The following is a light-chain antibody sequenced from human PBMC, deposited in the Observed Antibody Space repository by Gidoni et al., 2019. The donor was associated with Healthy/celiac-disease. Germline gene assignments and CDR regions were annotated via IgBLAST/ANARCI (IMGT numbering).Light chain of an antibody. CDR3: QQRSNWPPLT. CDR2: DAS. CDR1: QSVSSY. V-gene: IGKV3-11*01. Sequence: EIVLTQSPATLSLSSGERATLSCRASQSVSSYLAWYHQKPGQAPRLLIYDASKRANGIPARFSGSGAGTDFTLTISSLEPEDFAVYYCQQRSNWPPLTFGGGTKVEIK. J-gene: IGKJ4*01.